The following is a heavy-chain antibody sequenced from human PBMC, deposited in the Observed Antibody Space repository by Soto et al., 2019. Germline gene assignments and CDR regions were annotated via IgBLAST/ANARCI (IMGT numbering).Heavy chain of an antibody. Sequence: PSHTLSLTCTVSGDTSTSYYWGWIRQAPGKGLEWIGHIHNSGTSTHNPSLNGRVTISIDMSKKQFSLKLTSLTSAETAVYYCARDFYDSVGYTWFDSWSQGTLVTVSS. CDR3: ARDFYDSVGYTWFDS. CDR2: IHNSGTS. J-gene: IGHJ5*01. V-gene: IGHV4-59*01. CDR1: GDTSTSYY. D-gene: IGHD3-22*01.